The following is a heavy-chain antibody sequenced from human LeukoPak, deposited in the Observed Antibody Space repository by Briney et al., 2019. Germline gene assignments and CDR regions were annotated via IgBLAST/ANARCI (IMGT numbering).Heavy chain of an antibody. J-gene: IGHJ4*02. CDR3: ARGLSGYSSLLGY. V-gene: IGHV3-23*01. Sequence: GGSLRLSCAASGFTFSDYYMSWIRQAPGKALEWVSAISGSGGSTYYADSVKGRFTISRDNSKNTLYLQMNSLRAEDTAVYYCARGLSGYSSLLGYWGQGTLVTVSS. CDR1: GFTFSDYY. CDR2: ISGSGGST. D-gene: IGHD6-13*01.